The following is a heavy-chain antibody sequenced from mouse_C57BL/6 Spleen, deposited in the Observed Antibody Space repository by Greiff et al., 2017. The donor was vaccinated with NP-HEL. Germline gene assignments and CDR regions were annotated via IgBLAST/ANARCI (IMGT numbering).Heavy chain of an antibody. J-gene: IGHJ2*01. Sequence: EVMLVESGGDLVKPGGSLKLSCAASGFTFSSYGMSWVRQTPDKRLEWVATISSGGSYTYYPDSVKGRFTISRDNAKNTLYLQMRSLKSEDTAMYYCARYYYGSSYYFDYWGQGTTLTVSS. D-gene: IGHD1-1*01. CDR1: GFTFSSYG. CDR2: ISSGGSYT. CDR3: ARYYYGSSYYFDY. V-gene: IGHV5-6*01.